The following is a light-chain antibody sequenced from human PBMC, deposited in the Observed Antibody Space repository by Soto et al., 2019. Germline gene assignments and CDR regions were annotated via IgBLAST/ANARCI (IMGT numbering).Light chain of an antibody. CDR1: TSNIENNY. CDR2: DNN. J-gene: IGLJ2*01. Sequence: QSVLTQPPSVSAAPRQKVTISCSGSTSNIENNYVSWYQQLPGTAPKLLIYDNNKRPSGIPDRFSGFKSGTSATLGITGLQTGDEAIYYCGTWDSSLSAGVVFGGGTKLTVL. CDR3: GTWDSSLSAGVV. V-gene: IGLV1-51*01.